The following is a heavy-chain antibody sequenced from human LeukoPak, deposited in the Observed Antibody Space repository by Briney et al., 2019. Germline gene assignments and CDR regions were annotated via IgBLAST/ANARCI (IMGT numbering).Heavy chain of an antibody. J-gene: IGHJ4*02. CDR1: GGSFSGYY. Sequence: PSETLSLTCAVYGGSFSGYYWHWIRQPPGKGLEWIGEINHSGSTNYNPSLKSRVTISVDTSKNQFSLKLSSVTAADTAVYYCARPRYGPDYWGQGTLVTVSS. V-gene: IGHV4-34*01. CDR2: INHSGST. CDR3: ARPRYGPDY. D-gene: IGHD4-17*01.